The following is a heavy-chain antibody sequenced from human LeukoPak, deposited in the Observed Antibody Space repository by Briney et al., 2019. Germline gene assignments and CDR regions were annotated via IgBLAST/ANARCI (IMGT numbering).Heavy chain of an antibody. D-gene: IGHD6-6*01. Sequence: ASVKVSCKASGYTFTGYYMHWVRQAPGQGLEWMGWINPNSGGTNYAQKFQGWVTMTRDTSIGTAYMELSRLRSDDTAVYYCARGLEQLVPNDYYYYMDVWGKGTTVTVSS. V-gene: IGHV1-2*04. CDR1: GYTFTGYY. CDR3: ARGLEQLVPNDYYYYMDV. J-gene: IGHJ6*03. CDR2: INPNSGGT.